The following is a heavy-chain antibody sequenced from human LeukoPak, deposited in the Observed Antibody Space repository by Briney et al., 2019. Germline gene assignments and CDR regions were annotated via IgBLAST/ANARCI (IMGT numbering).Heavy chain of an antibody. Sequence: GGSLRLSCAASGFTFSSYAMHWVRQAPGKGLEWVAVISYDGSNKYYADSVKGRFTISRDYSKNTLFLQMNSLRAEDTAVYYCVRETGSAIGSTDFDYWGQGTLVTVSS. CDR3: VRETGSAIGSTDFDY. CDR2: ISYDGSNK. V-gene: IGHV3-30-3*01. J-gene: IGHJ4*02. D-gene: IGHD4-17*01. CDR1: GFTFSSYA.